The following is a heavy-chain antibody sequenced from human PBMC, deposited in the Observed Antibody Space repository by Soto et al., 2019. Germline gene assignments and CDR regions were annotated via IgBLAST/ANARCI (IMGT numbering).Heavy chain of an antibody. J-gene: IGHJ4*02. V-gene: IGHV3-11*01. CDR1: GYTFSDYY. CDR2: IDTSGTKI. D-gene: IGHD3-3*01. Sequence: QVQLVESGGDLVKPGGSLRLSCAASGYTFSDYYMSWIRQAPGNGLEWISYIDTSGTKIYYADYVKGRFTITRDNAKNSLYLEMNSLRDEDTAVYYCASHYDMWSGYLSPVDYWGQGTLVTVSS. CDR3: ASHYDMWSGYLSPVDY.